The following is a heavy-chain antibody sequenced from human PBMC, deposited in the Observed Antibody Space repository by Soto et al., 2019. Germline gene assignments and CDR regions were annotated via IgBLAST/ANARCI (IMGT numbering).Heavy chain of an antibody. J-gene: IGHJ6*03. D-gene: IGHD3-3*01. V-gene: IGHV5-51*03. CDR3: ARLKRPEAGFVNYMDL. CDR2: VYPGDSDT. CDR1: GYSFTTYW. Sequence: EVQLVQSGAEVKKPGASLKISCEGSGYSFTTYWIAWVRQMPGKGLEWMGIVYPGDSDTRYSPSFQGQVTISADKSITTAYPQWSSLKALDTAVYYCARLKRPEAGFVNYMDLWGKGTKVTVSS.